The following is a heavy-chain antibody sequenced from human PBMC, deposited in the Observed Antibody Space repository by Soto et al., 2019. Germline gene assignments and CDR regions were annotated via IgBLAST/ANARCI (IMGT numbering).Heavy chain of an antibody. Sequence: QVQLGQSGAEVKKPGASVKVSCKASGYSFTSYGITWVRQAPGQGLEWMGWISAYNGDTNYAQKFQGRITMTTDASTRTAYMDLRSLGFDDTALYYCARDRDYVWGSYRHTSDYWGQGTLLTVSS. D-gene: IGHD3-16*02. J-gene: IGHJ4*02. CDR1: GYSFTSYG. CDR3: ARDRDYVWGSYRHTSDY. CDR2: ISAYNGDT. V-gene: IGHV1-18*01.